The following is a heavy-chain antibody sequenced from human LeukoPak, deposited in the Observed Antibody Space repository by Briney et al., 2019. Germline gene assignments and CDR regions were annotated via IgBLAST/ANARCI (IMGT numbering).Heavy chain of an antibody. V-gene: IGHV3-53*01. J-gene: IGHJ4*02. CDR2: IYSGGST. CDR1: GFTLSSNY. CDR3: ARESHSGYDFDY. D-gene: IGHD5-12*01. Sequence: GGSLRLSCAASGFTLSSNYMSWVRQAPGKGLEWVSVIYSGGSTYYADSVKGRFTISRDNSKNTLYLQMNSLRAEDTAVYYCARESHSGYDFDYWGQGTLVTVSS.